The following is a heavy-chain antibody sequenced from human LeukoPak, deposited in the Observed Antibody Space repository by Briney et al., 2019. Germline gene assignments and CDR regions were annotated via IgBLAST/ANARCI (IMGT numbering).Heavy chain of an antibody. D-gene: IGHD1-14*01. CDR2: IYYSGST. Sequence: PSETLSLTCTVSGDSISSSSYYWGWIRQPPGKGLEWIGSIYYSGSTYYNPSLKSRVTISVDTSKNQFSLKLSSVTAADTAVYYCARDITGSFDYWGQGNLVTVSS. V-gene: IGHV4-39*07. CDR1: GDSISSSSYY. J-gene: IGHJ4*02. CDR3: ARDITGSFDY.